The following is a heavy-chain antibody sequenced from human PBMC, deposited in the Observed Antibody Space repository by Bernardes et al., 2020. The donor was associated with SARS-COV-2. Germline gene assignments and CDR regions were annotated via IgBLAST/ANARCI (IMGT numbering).Heavy chain of an antibody. CDR1: GYSLTELP. V-gene: IGHV1-24*01. CDR2: FDSDDGQT. CDR3: AGRITLFGVITGFFDR. D-gene: IGHD3-3*01. Sequence: ASVKVSCKVSGYSLTELPIHWVRQAPGKGLEWMGGFDSDDGQTIYAQKFQGRVTMIEDTSTDTAYMELNSLRSEDTAVYFCAGRITLFGVITGFFDRWGQGTLVTVSS. J-gene: IGHJ4*02.